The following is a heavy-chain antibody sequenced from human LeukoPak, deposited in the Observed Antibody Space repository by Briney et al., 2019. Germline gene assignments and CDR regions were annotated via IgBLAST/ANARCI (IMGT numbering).Heavy chain of an antibody. Sequence: SETLSLTCAVSGGSIRSYYWSWIRQPPGKGLEWIGEINHSGSTNYNPSLKSRVTISVDTSKNQFSLKLSSVTAADTAVYYCARRRGGYCSGGSCYSHWFDPWGQGTLVTVSS. CDR1: GGSIRSYY. CDR3: ARRRGGYCSGGSCYSHWFDP. D-gene: IGHD2-15*01. J-gene: IGHJ5*02. CDR2: INHSGST. V-gene: IGHV4-34*01.